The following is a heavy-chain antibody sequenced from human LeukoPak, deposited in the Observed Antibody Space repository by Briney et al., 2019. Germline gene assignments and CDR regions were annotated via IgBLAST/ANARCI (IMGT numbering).Heavy chain of an antibody. CDR2: ISSSDYYI. J-gene: IGHJ6*02. CDR3: AREDGMDV. V-gene: IGHV3-21*01. CDR1: GFTFSSYS. Sequence: GGSLRLSCEASGFTFSSYSMNWVRQAPGKGLEWVSSISSSDYYIYYADSVKGRFTISRDNTKNSLYLQMNSLRAEDTAVCYCAREDGMDVWGQGTTVTVSS.